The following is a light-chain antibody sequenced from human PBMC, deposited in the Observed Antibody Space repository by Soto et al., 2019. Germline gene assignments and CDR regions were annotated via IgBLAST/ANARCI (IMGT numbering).Light chain of an antibody. V-gene: IGLV2-14*01. Sequence: QSALTQPASVSGSPGQSITISCTGTSTDIGAYNYVSWYQQHPGKAPNLLIYEVTNRPSGVSNRFSGSKSGNTASLTTSALQAEDEANYYCNSYTTLSNRVFGTGTKVTVL. J-gene: IGLJ1*01. CDR1: STDIGAYNY. CDR2: EVT. CDR3: NSYTTLSNRV.